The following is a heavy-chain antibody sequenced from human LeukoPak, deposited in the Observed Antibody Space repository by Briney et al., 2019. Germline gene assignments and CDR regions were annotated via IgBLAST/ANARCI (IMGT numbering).Heavy chain of an antibody. J-gene: IGHJ4*02. CDR2: ISSSRSYI. Sequence: GGSLRLSCAPSGFTFSSYSMNWVRQAPGKGLERVSYISSSRSYIYYADAVKGRFTISSENAKNSLYLQMNGLRAEDTSGDYCARGYGGYSYGYYFDYWGQGTLVTVSS. D-gene: IGHD5-18*01. CDR3: ARGYGGYSYGYYFDY. V-gene: IGHV3-21*01. CDR1: GFTFSSYS.